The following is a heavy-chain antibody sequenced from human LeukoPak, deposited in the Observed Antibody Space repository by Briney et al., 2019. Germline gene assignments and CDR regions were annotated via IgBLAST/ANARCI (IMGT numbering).Heavy chain of an antibody. V-gene: IGHV4-59*01. CDR3: ARVRGQLWPPDY. CDR1: SGSISRYY. D-gene: IGHD1-1*01. J-gene: IGHJ4*02. Sequence: RTSETLSLTCTVSSGSISRYYWSWIRQSPGKALEWIGYMYHGGSAHYSPSLKSRVTISIDTSKNQISLKVASVTAADTAVYFCARVRGQLWPPDYWGQGTQVIVSS. CDR2: MYHGGSA.